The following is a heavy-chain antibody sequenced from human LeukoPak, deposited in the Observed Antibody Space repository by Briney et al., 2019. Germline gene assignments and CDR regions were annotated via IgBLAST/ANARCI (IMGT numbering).Heavy chain of an antibody. D-gene: IGHD6-19*01. Sequence: GGSLRLSCAASGFTFSSYSMNWVRQAPGKGPEWVSSISSSSSSYIYYADSVKGRFTISRDNAKNSLYLQMNSLRAEDTAVYYCARGYSSGWYWEYFQHWGQGTLVTVSS. CDR2: ISSSSSSYI. CDR3: ARGYSSGWYWEYFQH. V-gene: IGHV3-21*01. J-gene: IGHJ1*01. CDR1: GFTFSSYS.